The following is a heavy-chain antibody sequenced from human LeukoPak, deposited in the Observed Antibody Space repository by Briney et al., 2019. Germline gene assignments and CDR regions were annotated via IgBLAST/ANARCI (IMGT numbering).Heavy chain of an antibody. Sequence: GGSLRLSCAASGFNFSSYDMSWVRQAPGKGLEWVGFIRNKPYGETTEYAASVRGRFSISRDDSKSIAYLQMNSLKTEDTAVYYCTRVDYDILTGSYLFHHWGQGTLVTVSS. CDR3: TRVDYDILTGSYLFHH. V-gene: IGHV3-49*04. J-gene: IGHJ4*02. CDR2: IRNKPYGETT. D-gene: IGHD3-9*01. CDR1: GFNFSSYD.